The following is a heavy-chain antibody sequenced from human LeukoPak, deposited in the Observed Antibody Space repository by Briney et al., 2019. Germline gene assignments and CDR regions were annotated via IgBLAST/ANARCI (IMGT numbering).Heavy chain of an antibody. Sequence: AGGSLRLSCAPSGFTFSSYSMNWIRQAPGKGLEWVSSISTSSNYIYYADSVKGRFTVSRDNAKNSLYLQMNSLRAEDTAVYYCARGAPMGTRGIGDFWGQGTLGTGSS. J-gene: IGHJ4*02. CDR1: GFTFSSYS. V-gene: IGHV3-21*01. D-gene: IGHD5-18*01. CDR2: ISTSSNYI. CDR3: ARGAPMGTRGIGDF.